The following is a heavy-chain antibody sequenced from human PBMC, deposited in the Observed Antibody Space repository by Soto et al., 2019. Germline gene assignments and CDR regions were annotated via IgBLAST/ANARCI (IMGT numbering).Heavy chain of an antibody. CDR3: ARAGIAYCSSTTCYLYYYVMDV. CDR1: GYSVTSYY. V-gene: IGHV1-46*01. D-gene: IGHD2-2*01. Sequence: ASVKVSCKASGYSVTSYYMHWVRQAPGQGLEWMGIINPNSGSTTYARKFQGRVTMTRDTSTSTVYMELTSLTSGDTAVYYCARAGIAYCSSTTCYLYYYVMDVWGQGTTVTVSS. J-gene: IGHJ6*02. CDR2: INPNSGST.